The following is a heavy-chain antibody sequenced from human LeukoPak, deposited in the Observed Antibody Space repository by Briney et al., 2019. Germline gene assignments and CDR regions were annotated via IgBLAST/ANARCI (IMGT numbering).Heavy chain of an antibody. CDR1: GFTFSNYW. J-gene: IGHJ4*02. D-gene: IGHD3-22*01. CDR3: ARNRGGGSGYSDY. CDR2: IKHDGSDK. Sequence: GFLRLSCAASGFTFSNYWMDWVRQAPGKGLEWVAMIKHDGSDKYYVDSVMGRFTVSKDNAKNSLYLQMNSLRAEDTAVYYCARNRGGGSGYSDYWGQGTLVTVSS. V-gene: IGHV3-7*05.